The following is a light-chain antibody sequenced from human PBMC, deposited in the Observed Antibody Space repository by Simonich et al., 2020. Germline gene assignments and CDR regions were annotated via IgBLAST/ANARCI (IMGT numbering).Light chain of an antibody. Sequence: DIVMTQSPLSLPVTPGEPASISCRSSQSLLLSNGYNYLDWYLQKPGQSPQLLIYLGSNRASGVPDRFSGSGSGTDFTLKISRVEAEDVGVYYCMQSIQLPITFGQGTRLEIK. J-gene: IGKJ5*01. V-gene: IGKV2-28*01. CDR2: LGS. CDR1: QSLLLSNGYNY. CDR3: MQSIQLPIT.